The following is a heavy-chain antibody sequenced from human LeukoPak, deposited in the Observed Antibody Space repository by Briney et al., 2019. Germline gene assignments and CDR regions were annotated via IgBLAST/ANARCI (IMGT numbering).Heavy chain of an antibody. D-gene: IGHD6-13*01. J-gene: IGHJ5*01. Sequence: GGSLRLSCAASGFTFSSYAMSWVRQAPGKGLEWVSTISGSGGSTYYADSVKGRFTISRDNSKNTLYLQMNSLRAEDTAVYYCARAGYSSSWYDFWGQGTLVTVSS. CDR1: GFTFSSYA. V-gene: IGHV3-23*01. CDR2: ISGSGGST. CDR3: ARAGYSSSWYDF.